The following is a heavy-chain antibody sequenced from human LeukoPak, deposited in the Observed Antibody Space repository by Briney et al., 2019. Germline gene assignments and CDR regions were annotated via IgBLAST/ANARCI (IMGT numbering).Heavy chain of an antibody. Sequence: SETLSLTCTVSGGSISSYYCNWIRQPPGKGLEWIGYIYYIGSTNYNPSLKSRVTISVETSKNQFSLKLNSVTAADTAVYYCATGAGGWFDTWGQGTLVTVSS. CDR1: GGSISSYY. CDR2: IYYIGST. J-gene: IGHJ5*02. CDR3: ATGAGGWFDT. V-gene: IGHV4-59*01.